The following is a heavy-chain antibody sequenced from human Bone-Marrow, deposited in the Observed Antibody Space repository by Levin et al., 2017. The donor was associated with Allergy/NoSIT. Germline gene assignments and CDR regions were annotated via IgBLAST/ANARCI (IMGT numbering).Heavy chain of an antibody. CDR3: AKDRWPKLPVAAAVTY. CDR2: ISYDGSNK. CDR1: GFTFSSYG. J-gene: IGHJ4*02. Sequence: GESLKISCAASGFTFSSYGMHWVRQAPGKGLEWVAVISYDGSNKYYADSVKGRFTISRDNSKNTLYLQMNSLRAEDTAVYYCAKDRWPKLPVAAAVTYWGQGTLVTVSS. V-gene: IGHV3-30*18. D-gene: IGHD6-13*01.